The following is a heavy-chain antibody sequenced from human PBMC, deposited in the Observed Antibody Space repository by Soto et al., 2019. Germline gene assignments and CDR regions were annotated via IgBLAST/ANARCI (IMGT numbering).Heavy chain of an antibody. CDR3: ARPNTSGWSRDWEF. CDR1: GYSFTDYY. V-gene: IGHV1-2*02. J-gene: IGHJ4*02. CDR2: INPHSGGT. Sequence: ASVKVSCKASGYSFTDYYMHWVRQAPGQGLEWMGWINPHSGGTNSAQKFQGRVSMTRDTSTSTAYMELSRLRSDDTAVYYCARPNTSGWSRDWEFWGQGSVVTVSS. D-gene: IGHD6-19*01.